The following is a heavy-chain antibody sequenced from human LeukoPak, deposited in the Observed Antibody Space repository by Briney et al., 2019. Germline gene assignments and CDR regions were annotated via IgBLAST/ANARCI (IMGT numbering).Heavy chain of an antibody. D-gene: IGHD1-1*01. Sequence: KTSETLSLTCNVSGGSISSSTSCYWGWIRQPPGKGLDWIGSIYHSGETSYNPSLTGRLTIAVDTSKNQFFLRLRSVTAADTAVYYCARHRAAQLSKFDFWGQGALVTVSS. CDR1: GGSISSSTSCY. V-gene: IGHV4-39*01. J-gene: IGHJ4*02. CDR2: IYHSGET. CDR3: ARHRAAQLSKFDF.